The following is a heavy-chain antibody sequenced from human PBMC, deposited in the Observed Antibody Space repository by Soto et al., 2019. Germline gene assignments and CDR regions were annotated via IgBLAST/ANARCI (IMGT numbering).Heavy chain of an antibody. J-gene: IGHJ6*02. CDR3: ASSNIAAAGFYYYGMDV. CDR2: IYYYGST. V-gene: IGHV4-59*01. Sequence: SETLSLTCAVSGGSISSYYWSWIRQPPGKGLEWIGYIYYYGSTNYNPSLKSRVTISVDTSKNQFSLKLSSVTAADTAVYYCASSNIAAAGFYYYGMDVWGRGTTVTVS. CDR1: GGSISSYY. D-gene: IGHD6-13*01.